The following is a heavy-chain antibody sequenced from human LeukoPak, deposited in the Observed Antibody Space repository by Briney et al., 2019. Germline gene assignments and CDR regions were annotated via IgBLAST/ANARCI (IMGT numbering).Heavy chain of an antibody. CDR3: APLDIVVVPAAIPVGY. CDR1: GGSISGYY. V-gene: IGHV4-59*04. Sequence: SETLSLTCTVSGGSISGYYWSWSRQPPGKGVEWIGNLYYMRGAWYKSSLKSRVTTSVDTSRNEFSLKLSSVTAADTAVYYCAPLDIVVVPAAIPVGYWGQGTLVTVSP. J-gene: IGHJ4*02. D-gene: IGHD2-2*02. CDR2: LYYMRGA.